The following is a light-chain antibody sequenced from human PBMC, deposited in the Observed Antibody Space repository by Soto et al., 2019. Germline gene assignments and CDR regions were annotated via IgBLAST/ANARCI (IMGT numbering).Light chain of an antibody. J-gene: IGKJ5*01. CDR3: QQYGSSPIT. Sequence: EIVLTQSPGTLSLSPGERATLSCRASQSFSSSYLAWNQQKPGQAPRLLIYGASSRATGIPDRFSGSGSGTDFTLTISRLESEDFAVYYCQQYGSSPITFGQGTRLEI. CDR1: QSFSSSY. CDR2: GAS. V-gene: IGKV3-20*01.